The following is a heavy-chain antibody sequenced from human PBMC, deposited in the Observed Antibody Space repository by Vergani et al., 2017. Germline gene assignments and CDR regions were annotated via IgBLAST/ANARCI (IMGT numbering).Heavy chain of an antibody. Sequence: QVQLQQWGAGLLKPSETLSLTCAVYGGSFSGYYWSWIRQPPGKGLEWIGEINHSGSTNYNPSLKSRVIISVDTSKNQFSLMLNSVTAADTAVYYCARGLGKWERYDYYYYMDVWGKGTTVTVSS. J-gene: IGHJ6*03. V-gene: IGHV4-34*01. CDR2: INHSGST. CDR1: GGSFSGYY. CDR3: ARGLGKWERYDYYYYMDV. D-gene: IGHD1-26*01.